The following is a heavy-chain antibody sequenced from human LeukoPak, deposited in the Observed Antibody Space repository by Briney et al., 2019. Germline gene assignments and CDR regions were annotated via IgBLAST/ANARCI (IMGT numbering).Heavy chain of an antibody. CDR2: IKQGGSEK. V-gene: IGHV3-7*01. Sequence: GGPLRLSCAASGFTFSSYWMSWVGQAPGKGLEWVAKIKQGGSEKYYVDSVKGRFTISRDNAKNSLYLQMNSLRAEDTAVYYCARAGGILTGYSVDYWGQGTLVTVSS. D-gene: IGHD3-9*01. J-gene: IGHJ4*02. CDR1: GFTFSSYW. CDR3: ARAGGILTGYSVDY.